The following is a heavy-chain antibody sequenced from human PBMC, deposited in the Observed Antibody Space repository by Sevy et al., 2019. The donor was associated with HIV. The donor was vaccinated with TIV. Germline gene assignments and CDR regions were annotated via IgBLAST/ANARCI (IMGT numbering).Heavy chain of an antibody. D-gene: IGHD6-13*01. V-gene: IGHV4-59*01. CDR3: ARDSRSIAAAGEFDY. CDR1: GGSISSYY. Sequence: SETLSLTCTVSGGSISSYYWSWIRQPPGKGLEWIGYIYYSGSTNYNPSLKSRVTISVDTSKNQFSLKLSSVTAADTAVYYCARDSRSIAAAGEFDYWGQRTLVTVSS. J-gene: IGHJ4*02. CDR2: IYYSGST.